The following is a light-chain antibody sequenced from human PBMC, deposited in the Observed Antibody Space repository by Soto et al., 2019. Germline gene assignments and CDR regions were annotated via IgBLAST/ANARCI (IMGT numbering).Light chain of an antibody. Sequence: DVQMTQSPSLLSASVGDRVTITCRASQDVGGFVAWYQHKPATAPKPLIYGTSALKSGVPSRFNGSRSGTDFTLTINSLQPEDFGTYYCHQYDRYPRTFGGGTKVEI. CDR3: HQYDRYPRT. CDR1: QDVGGF. V-gene: IGKV1D-16*01. CDR2: GTS. J-gene: IGKJ4*01.